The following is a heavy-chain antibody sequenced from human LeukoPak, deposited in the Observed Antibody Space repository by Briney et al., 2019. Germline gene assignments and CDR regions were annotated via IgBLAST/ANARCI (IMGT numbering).Heavy chain of an antibody. CDR3: ARGALAYCGGDCYFAYFDY. J-gene: IGHJ4*02. CDR2: IYYSGST. Sequence: PSETLSLTCTVSGGSISSYYWSWIRQPPGKGLEWIGYIYYSGSTNYNPSLKSRVTISVDTSKNQFSLKLSSVTAADTAVYYCARGALAYCGGDCYFAYFDYWGQGTLVTVSS. D-gene: IGHD2-21*02. V-gene: IGHV4-59*01. CDR1: GGSISSYY.